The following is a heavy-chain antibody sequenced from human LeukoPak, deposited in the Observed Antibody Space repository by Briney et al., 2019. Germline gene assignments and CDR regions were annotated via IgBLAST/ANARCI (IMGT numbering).Heavy chain of an antibody. CDR3: ARDIRNSGSYYSDY. CDR1: GGSIATYY. D-gene: IGHD3-10*01. Sequence: PSETLSLTCTVSGGSIATYYWSWIRQPAGKGLEWIGRIYDSGSTQYNPSLKSRVTMSVDRSRNQFSLKLSSVTAADTALYFCARDIRNSGSYYSDYWGRGTLVTVSS. J-gene: IGHJ4*02. V-gene: IGHV4-4*07. CDR2: IYDSGST.